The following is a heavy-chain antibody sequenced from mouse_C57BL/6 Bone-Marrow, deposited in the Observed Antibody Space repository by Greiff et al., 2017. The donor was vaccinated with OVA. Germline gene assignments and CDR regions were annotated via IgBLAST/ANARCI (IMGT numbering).Heavy chain of an antibody. CDR1: GFTFSSYG. J-gene: IGHJ2*01. CDR2: ISSGGSYT. D-gene: IGHD4-1*01. V-gene: IGHV5-6*01. Sequence: EVQVVESGGDLVKPGGSLKLSCAASGFTFSSYGMSWVRQTPDKRLEWVATISSGGSYTYYPDSVKGRFTISRDNAKNTLYLQMSSLKSEDTAMYYCARQCGTYFDYWGQGTTLTVSS. CDR3: ARQCGTYFDY.